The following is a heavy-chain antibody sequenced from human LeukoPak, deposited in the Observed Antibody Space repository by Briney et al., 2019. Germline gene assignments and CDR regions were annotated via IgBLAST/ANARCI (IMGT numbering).Heavy chain of an antibody. CDR2: IRLSVDST. D-gene: IGHD6-19*01. V-gene: IGHV3-23*01. J-gene: IGHJ4*02. Sequence: PGGSLRLSCAASGFTFSSYAIPWVRQAPGKGLEWVSTIRLSVDSTYYSDSVKGRFTISRDNSKSTLYLQMNSLRAEDTAVYYCAKVYGESSGWFFDYWGQGTLVAVSS. CDR3: AKVYGESSGWFFDY. CDR1: GFTFSSYA.